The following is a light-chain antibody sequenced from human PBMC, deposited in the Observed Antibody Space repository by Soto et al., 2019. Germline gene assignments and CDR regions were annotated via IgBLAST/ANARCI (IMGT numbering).Light chain of an antibody. J-gene: IGKJ1*01. V-gene: IGKV3-20*01. CDR3: QQYGSSPGT. CDR2: GAS. Sequence: EIVLTQSPGTLSLSPGERATLSCRASQSVSSSYLAWYQQKPGQAPRLLIYGASSRATGIPDRFSGSGSGTYFTVTIIRLEPEDFAWYYCQQYGSSPGTFGQGTKVEIK. CDR1: QSVSSSY.